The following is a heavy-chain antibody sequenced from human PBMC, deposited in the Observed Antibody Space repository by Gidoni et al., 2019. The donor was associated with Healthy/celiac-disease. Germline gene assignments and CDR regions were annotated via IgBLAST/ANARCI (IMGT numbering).Heavy chain of an antibody. CDR3: ARNVKEGYYYDSSGYYTGHYDY. CDR1: GFSLSTSGMC. CDR2: IDWDDDK. D-gene: IGHD3-22*01. V-gene: IGHV2-70*15. J-gene: IGHJ4*02. Sequence: QVTLRESGPALVKPTQTLTLTCTFSGFSLSTSGMCVSWIRQPPGKALEWLARIDWDDDKYYSTSLKTRLTISKDTSKNQVVLTMTNMDPVDTATYYCARNVKEGYYYDSSGYYTGHYDYWGQGTLVTVSS.